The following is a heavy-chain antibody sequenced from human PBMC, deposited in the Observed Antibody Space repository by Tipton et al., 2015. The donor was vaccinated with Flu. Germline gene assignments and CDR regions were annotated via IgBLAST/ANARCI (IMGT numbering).Heavy chain of an antibody. V-gene: IGHV3-7*01. J-gene: IGHJ4*02. Sequence: SLRLSCEASGFTFSGYWMSWVRQAPGKGLEWVANINQDASEIDYLDSVKGRFTVSRDNAKNSPYLQMNSLRDEDTAVYYCARLRGGYDFDYWGQGTLVTVSS. CDR2: INQDASEI. CDR1: GFTFSGYW. CDR3: ARLRGGYDFDY. D-gene: IGHD5-12*01.